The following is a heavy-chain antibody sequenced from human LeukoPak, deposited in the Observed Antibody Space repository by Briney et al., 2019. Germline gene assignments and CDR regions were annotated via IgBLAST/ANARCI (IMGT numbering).Heavy chain of an antibody. D-gene: IGHD2-21*02. CDR2: ISRTSSDT. Sequence: GGSLRLSCAVSGFXFSNYNIHWVRQAPGQGRAWVSSISRTSSDTHYADSVKGRFIISRDNAKHSLYLQMNSLRVEDTAVYYCALCGGGACHKGYSEYWGQGTQVTVSS. CDR1: GFXFSNYN. V-gene: IGHV3-21*01. J-gene: IGHJ4*02. CDR3: ALCGGGACHKGYSEY.